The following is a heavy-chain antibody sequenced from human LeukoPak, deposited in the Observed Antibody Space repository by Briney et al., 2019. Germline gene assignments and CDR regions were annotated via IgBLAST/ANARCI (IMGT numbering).Heavy chain of an antibody. CDR3: ARAKYGYFDY. Sequence: SETLSLTCTVSGGSISSYYWSWIRQPPGKGLEWIGYIYHSGSTYYNPSLKSRVTISVDRSKNQFSLKLSSVTAADTAVYYCARAKYGYFDYWGQGTLVTVSS. D-gene: IGHD2-8*01. J-gene: IGHJ4*02. CDR1: GGSISSYY. V-gene: IGHV4-59*12. CDR2: IYHSGST.